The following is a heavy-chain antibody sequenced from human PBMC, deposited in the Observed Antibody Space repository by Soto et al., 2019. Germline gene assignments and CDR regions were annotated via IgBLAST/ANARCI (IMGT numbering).Heavy chain of an antibody. Sequence: QTTWKESGHTLVKPTQTLTLTCTFSGLPLTTSGMGVGWIRQPPGKALEWLALIYWDDNTLYSPSLQSRLTITKDTSKNQVVLTMTNMDPVDTATYYCAHRLGCGELPVWGQGTTVTVSS. V-gene: IGHV2-5*02. D-gene: IGHD3-10*01. CDR1: GLPLTTSGMG. CDR3: AHRLGCGELPV. CDR2: IYWDDNT. J-gene: IGHJ6*02.